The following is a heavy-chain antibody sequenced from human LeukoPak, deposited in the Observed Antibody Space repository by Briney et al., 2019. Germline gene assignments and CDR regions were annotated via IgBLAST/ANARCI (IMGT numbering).Heavy chain of an antibody. D-gene: IGHD4-23*01. V-gene: IGHV4-59*08. CDR1: GGSMSSYY. Sequence: SETLSLTCTVSGGSMSSYYWSWIRQPPGKELEWVGFIYYSGSTNYNPSLNSRVTIAIDTSKNQFSLKLSSATAADTAVYYCARYGGSSVGGFDFWGQGTMVTVSP. CDR2: IYYSGST. CDR3: ARYGGSSVGGFDF. J-gene: IGHJ3*01.